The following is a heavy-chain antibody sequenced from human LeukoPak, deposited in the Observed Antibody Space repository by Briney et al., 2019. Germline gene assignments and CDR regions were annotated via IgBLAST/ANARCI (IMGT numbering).Heavy chain of an antibody. D-gene: IGHD5-24*01. V-gene: IGHV1-69*05. Sequence: GASVKVSCKASGGTFSSYAISWVRQAPGQGLEWMGGIIPIFGTANYAQKFQGRVTITTDESTSTAYMELSSLRSEDTAVYYCAGWVRDGYNSPQHEDYYMDVWGKGTTVTVSS. CDR3: AGWVRDGYNSPQHEDYYMDV. CDR1: GGTFSSYA. J-gene: IGHJ6*03. CDR2: IIPIFGTA.